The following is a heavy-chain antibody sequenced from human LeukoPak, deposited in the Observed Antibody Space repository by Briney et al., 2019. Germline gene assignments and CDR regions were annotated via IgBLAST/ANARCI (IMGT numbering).Heavy chain of an antibody. J-gene: IGHJ5*02. CDR2: IYYSGST. V-gene: IGHV4-59*08. CDR1: GGSISSYY. CDR3: ARSYDYGDHEEEWFGP. Sequence: SETLSLTCTVSGGSISSYYWSWIRQPPGKGLEWIGYIYYSGSTNYNPSLKSRVTISVDTSKNQFSLKLSSVTAAVTAVYYCARSYDYGDHEEEWFGPWGQGTLVTVSS. D-gene: IGHD4-17*01.